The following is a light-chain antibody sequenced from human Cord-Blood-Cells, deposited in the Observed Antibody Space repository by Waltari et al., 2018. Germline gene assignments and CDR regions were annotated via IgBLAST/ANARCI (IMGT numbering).Light chain of an antibody. V-gene: IGKV3-11*01. Sequence: EIVLTQSPATLSLSPGERPTTSCRASQIVSSYLAWYQHKPGQAPRLLIYDASNRATGIPARFSGSGSGTDFTLTISSLEPEDFAVYYCQQRSNWPGTFGQGTKVEIK. J-gene: IGKJ1*01. CDR3: QQRSNWPGT. CDR2: DAS. CDR1: QIVSSY.